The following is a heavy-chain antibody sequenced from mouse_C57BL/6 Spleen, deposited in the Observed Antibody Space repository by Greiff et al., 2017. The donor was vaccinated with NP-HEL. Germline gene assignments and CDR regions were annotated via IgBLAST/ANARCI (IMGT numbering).Heavy chain of an antibody. V-gene: IGHV1-54*01. CDR1: GYAFTNYL. CDR2: INPGSGGT. CDR3: AREGTGSFDY. D-gene: IGHD4-1*01. J-gene: IGHJ2*01. Sequence: VQLQQSGAELVRPGTSVKVSCKASGYAFTNYLIEWVKQRPGQGLEWIGVINPGSGGTNYNEKFKGKATLTADKSSSTAYMQLSSLTSEDSAVYFCAREGTGSFDYWGQGTTLTVSS.